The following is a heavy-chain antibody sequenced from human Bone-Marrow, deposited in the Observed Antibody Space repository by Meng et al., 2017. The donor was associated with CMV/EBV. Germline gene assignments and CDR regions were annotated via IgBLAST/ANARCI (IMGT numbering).Heavy chain of an antibody. V-gene: IGHV1-2*02. J-gene: IGHJ4*02. CDR1: GYTFTGYY. Sequence: ASVKVSCKASGYTFTGYYMHWVRQAPGQGLEWMGWINPNSGGTNYAQKFHGRVTMTRDTSISTAYMELSRLRSDDTAVYYSAREGRAYYDFWSGNYFDDWGQGPLVTGYS. D-gene: IGHD3-3*01. CDR3: AREGRAYYDFWSGNYFDD. CDR2: INPNSGGT.